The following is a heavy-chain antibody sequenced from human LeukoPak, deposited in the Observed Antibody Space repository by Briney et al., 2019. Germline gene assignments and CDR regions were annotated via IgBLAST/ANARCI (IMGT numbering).Heavy chain of an antibody. Sequence: SETLSLTCTVSGGSISSYYWSWIRQPPGKGLEWIGFIYYNGYTNYNPSLKSRVTISVDTSKNQFSLNLRSVTAADTAVYYCARGGFYCGGDCYVDYWGQGTLVTVSS. CDR2: IYYNGYT. V-gene: IGHV4-59*12. D-gene: IGHD2-21*02. CDR3: ARGGFYCGGDCYVDY. J-gene: IGHJ4*02. CDR1: GGSISSYY.